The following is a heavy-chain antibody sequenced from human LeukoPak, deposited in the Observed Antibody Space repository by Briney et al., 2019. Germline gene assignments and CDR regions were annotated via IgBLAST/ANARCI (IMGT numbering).Heavy chain of an antibody. CDR1: GFTFSNAW. CDR3: TTDPYYYDSSTLCAY. D-gene: IGHD3-22*01. Sequence: GGSLRLSCAASGFTFSNAWMNWVRQAPGKGLEWVGRIKSKTDGGTTDYAAPVKGRFTILRDDSKNTLYLQMNSLKTKDTAVYYCTTDPYYYDSSTLCAYWGQGTLVTVSS. CDR2: IKSKTDGGTT. J-gene: IGHJ4*02. V-gene: IGHV3-15*07.